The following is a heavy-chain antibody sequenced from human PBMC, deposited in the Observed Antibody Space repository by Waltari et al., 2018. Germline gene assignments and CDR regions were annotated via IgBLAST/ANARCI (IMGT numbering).Heavy chain of an antibody. D-gene: IGHD2-21*01. CDR2: VDPEDGET. CDR3: ATTGGIVVVMEDAFDI. CDR1: GYTFTDYY. V-gene: IGHV1-69-2*01. Sequence: EVQLVQSGAEVKKPGATVKISCKASGYTFTDYYMHWVQQAPGKGLEWMVRVDPEDGETRYAEKFQGRVTITADTATDTAYMELSSLRSEDTAVYYCATTGGIVVVMEDAFDIWGQGTMVTVSS. J-gene: IGHJ3*02.